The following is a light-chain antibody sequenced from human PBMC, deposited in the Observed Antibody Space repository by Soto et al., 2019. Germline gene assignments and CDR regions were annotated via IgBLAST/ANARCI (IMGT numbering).Light chain of an antibody. CDR1: NNDVGTYND. V-gene: IGLV2-14*01. CDR2: DVR. J-gene: IGLJ2*01. CDR3: ASYTSSNSLV. Sequence: QSVLTQPASVSGSPGQSITISCTGSNNDVGTYNDVSWYQQPPGKAPRLLIYDVRDRPSGIYNHFYGSKSANTASLTISGLKAKDEADYYCASYTSSNSLVFGGGTQLTVL.